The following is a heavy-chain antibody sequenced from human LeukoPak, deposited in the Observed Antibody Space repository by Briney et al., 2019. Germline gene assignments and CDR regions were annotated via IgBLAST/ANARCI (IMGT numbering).Heavy chain of an antibody. J-gene: IGHJ4*02. V-gene: IGHV4-39*02. CDR1: GGSISSSSYY. CDR3: ARDTLGGSGFFDY. Sequence: PSETLSLTCTVSGGSISSSSYYWGWIRQPPGKGLEWIGSIYYSGSTYYNPSLKSRVTISVDTSKNQFSLKLSSVTAADTAVYYCARDTLGGSGFFDYWGQGTLVTVSS. D-gene: IGHD3-10*01. CDR2: IYYSGST.